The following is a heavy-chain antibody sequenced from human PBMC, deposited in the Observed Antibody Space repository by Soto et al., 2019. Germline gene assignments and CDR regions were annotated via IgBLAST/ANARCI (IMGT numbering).Heavy chain of an antibody. Sequence: ASVKVSCKASGYTFTSYGISWVRQAPGQGLEWMGWISAYNGNTNYAQKLQGRVTMTTDTSTSTAYMELGSLRSDDTAVYYCARDGGVLRYFVWLLLNWFDPWGQGTLVTVSS. CDR3: ARDGGVLRYFVWLLLNWFDP. D-gene: IGHD3-9*01. CDR1: GYTFTSYG. J-gene: IGHJ5*02. V-gene: IGHV1-18*01. CDR2: ISAYNGNT.